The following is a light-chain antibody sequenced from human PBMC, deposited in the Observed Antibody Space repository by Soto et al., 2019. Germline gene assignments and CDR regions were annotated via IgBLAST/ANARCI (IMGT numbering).Light chain of an antibody. CDR2: DAS. J-gene: IGKJ1*01. Sequence: DIQMTQSPSTLSASVGDRVTITCRASQSISSWLAWYQQKPGKAPKVLIYDASSLESGFPSRFSGSGSGTEFTLTISSLQPDDFATYYCQQYSSYRAFGQGTKVDIK. CDR1: QSISSW. CDR3: QQYSSYRA. V-gene: IGKV1-5*01.